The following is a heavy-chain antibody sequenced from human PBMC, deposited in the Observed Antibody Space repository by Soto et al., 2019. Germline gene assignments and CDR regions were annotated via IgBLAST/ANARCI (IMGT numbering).Heavy chain of an antibody. CDR3: AKDTVMVTSGDYYYCYGMDV. Sequence: SESLSLTCTVSGGSISSSSYYWGWIRQPPGKGLEWIGSIYYSGSTYYNPSLKSRVTISVDTSKNQFSLKLSSVTATDTAVYYCAKDTVMVTSGDYYYCYGMDVWGQGTTVTVSS. D-gene: IGHD5-18*01. J-gene: IGHJ6*02. CDR2: IYYSGST. CDR1: GGSISSSSYY. V-gene: IGHV4-39*01.